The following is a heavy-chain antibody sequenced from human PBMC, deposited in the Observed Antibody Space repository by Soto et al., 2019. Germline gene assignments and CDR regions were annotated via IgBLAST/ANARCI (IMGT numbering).Heavy chain of an antibody. D-gene: IGHD6-19*01. CDR2: ISYDGSNK. J-gene: IGHJ6*02. CDR1: GFMFSTYG. Sequence: GGSLRLSCSASGFMFSTYGMHWVRQAPGKGLEWVAVISYDGSNKYYGDSVKGRFTISRDNSKNTLSLQMNSPRAEDTAIYYCAKDAGALAGNYYYYVLDGWGQGTTVTVSS. CDR3: AKDAGALAGNYYYYVLDG. V-gene: IGHV3-30*18.